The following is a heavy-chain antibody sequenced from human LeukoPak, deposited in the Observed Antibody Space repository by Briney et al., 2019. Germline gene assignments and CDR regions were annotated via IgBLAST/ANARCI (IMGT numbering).Heavy chain of an antibody. Sequence: ASVKVSCKASGYTFTGYYMHWVRQAPGQGLEWMGWINPNSGGTNYAQKFLGRVTMTRDTSISTAYMELSRLRSDDTAVYYCAREEIVVPAASGDYWGQGTLVTVSS. D-gene: IGHD2-2*01. V-gene: IGHV1-2*02. CDR3: AREEIVVPAASGDY. J-gene: IGHJ4*02. CDR1: GYTFTGYY. CDR2: INPNSGGT.